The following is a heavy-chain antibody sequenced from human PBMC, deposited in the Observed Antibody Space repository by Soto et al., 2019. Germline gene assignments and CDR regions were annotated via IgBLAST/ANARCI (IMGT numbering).Heavy chain of an antibody. D-gene: IGHD6-19*01. J-gene: IGHJ4*02. CDR2: ISYDGSNK. V-gene: IGHV3-30*18. CDR1: GFTFSSYG. CDR3: AKAQTVAVAGTGHFDY. Sequence: GGSLRLSCAASGFTFSSYGMHWVRQAPGKGLEWVAVISYDGSNKYYADSVKGRFTISRDNSKNTLYLQMNSLRAEDTAVYYCAKAQTVAVAGTGHFDYWGQGTLVTVAS.